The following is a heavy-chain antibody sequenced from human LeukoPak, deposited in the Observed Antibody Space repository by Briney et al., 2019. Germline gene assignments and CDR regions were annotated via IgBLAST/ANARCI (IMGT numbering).Heavy chain of an antibody. CDR2: ISSSGSTI. CDR3: ASGTAMGTGYYYYYGMDV. V-gene: IGHV3-48*03. Sequence: GGSLRLSCAASGFTFSSYEMNWVRQAPGKGLEWVSYISSSGSTIYYADSVKGRFTISRDNAKNSLYLQMNSLRAEDTAVYYCASGTAMGTGYYYYYGMDVWGQGTTVTVSS. D-gene: IGHD5-18*01. J-gene: IGHJ6*02. CDR1: GFTFSSYE.